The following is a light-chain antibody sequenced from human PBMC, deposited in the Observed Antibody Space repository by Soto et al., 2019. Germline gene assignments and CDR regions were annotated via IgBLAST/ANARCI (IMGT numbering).Light chain of an antibody. CDR2: EAS. J-gene: IGKJ4*01. V-gene: IGKV3-11*01. CDR3: QQRSNLIT. CDR1: QSVSSY. Sequence: EIVLTQSPATLSLSPGERATLSCRASQSVSSYLAWYQQKPGQAPRLLIYEASNRATGIPARFSGSGSVTDFTLTISSLEPEDFAVYYCQQRSNLITFGGVTKVEIK.